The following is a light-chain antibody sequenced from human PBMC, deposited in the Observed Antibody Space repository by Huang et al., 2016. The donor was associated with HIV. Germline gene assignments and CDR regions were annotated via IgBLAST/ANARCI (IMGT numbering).Light chain of an antibody. J-gene: IGKJ5*01. Sequence: DIQMTQSPSSLSASVGDRVTITCRESQTINNFLNWYQQRPGKAPNLLIYAASTLQSGVPSRFSGYGYGTVFTLTISGLQPDDFATYYCQQSYSTPGTFGQGTRLEIK. V-gene: IGKV1-39*01. CDR3: QQSYSTPGT. CDR1: QTINNF. CDR2: AAS.